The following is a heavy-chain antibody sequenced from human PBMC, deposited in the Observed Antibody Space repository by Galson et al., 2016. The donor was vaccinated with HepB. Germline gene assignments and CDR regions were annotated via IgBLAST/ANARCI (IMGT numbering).Heavy chain of an antibody. V-gene: IGHV6-1*01. CDR1: GDSVSSDTTA. CDR3: ARGKFASGFDH. D-gene: IGHD1-1*01. J-gene: IGHJ4*02. CDR2: TYYGSQWHY. Sequence: CAISGDSVSSDTTAWNWIRQSPSRGLEWLGRTYYGSQWHYDYAVSLRSRITVNPDTSTNHFSLQLNSVTPEDTAVYYCARGKFASGFDHGGQGTLVTVSS.